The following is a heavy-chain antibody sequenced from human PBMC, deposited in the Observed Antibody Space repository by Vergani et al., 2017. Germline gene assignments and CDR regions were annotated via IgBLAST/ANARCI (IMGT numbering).Heavy chain of an antibody. J-gene: IGHJ6*03. Sequence: QVQLVESGGGVVQPGRSLRLSCAASGFTFSSYGMHWVRQAPGKGLEWVAVISYDGSNKYYADSVKGRFTISRDNSKNTLYLQMNSLRAEDMAVYYCAKANSGGWYYDILTGYQRADYYYYYYMDVWGKGTTVTVSS. D-gene: IGHD3-9*01. V-gene: IGHV3-30*18. CDR3: AKANSGGWYYDILTGYQRADYYYYYYMDV. CDR2: ISYDGSNK. CDR1: GFTFSSYG.